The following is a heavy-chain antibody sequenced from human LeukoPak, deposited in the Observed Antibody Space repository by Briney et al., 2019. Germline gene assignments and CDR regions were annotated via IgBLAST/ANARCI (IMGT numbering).Heavy chain of an antibody. CDR2: ISYDGSNK. Sequence: PGRSRSLSCAASGFTFSSYAMHWVRQAPGKGLDWVAVISYDGSNKYYADSVKGRFTISRDNSKNTLYLQMNSLRAEDTAVYYCASVRGPYYFDYWGQGTLVTVSS. J-gene: IGHJ4*02. CDR1: GFTFSSYA. CDR3: ASVRGPYYFDY. D-gene: IGHD3-10*01. V-gene: IGHV3-30*04.